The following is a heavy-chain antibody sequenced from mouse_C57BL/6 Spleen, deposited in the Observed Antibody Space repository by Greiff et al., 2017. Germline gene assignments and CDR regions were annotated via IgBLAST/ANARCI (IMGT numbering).Heavy chain of an antibody. CDR1: GYTFTSYL. V-gene: IGHV1-53*01. CDR3: SREGYYDYGFAY. J-gene: IGHJ3*01. Sequence: QVQLQQPGTELVKPGASVKLSCKASGYTFTSYLMHWVKQRPGQGLEWIGNINPSNGGTNYNEKFKSKATLTVDKSSSTAYMQLSSLTSEDSAVYVCSREGYYDYGFAYWGQGTLVTVSA. D-gene: IGHD2-4*01. CDR2: INPSNGGT.